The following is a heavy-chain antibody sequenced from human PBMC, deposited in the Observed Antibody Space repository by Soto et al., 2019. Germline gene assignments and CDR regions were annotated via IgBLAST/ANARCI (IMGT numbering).Heavy chain of an antibody. V-gene: IGHV6-1*01. J-gene: IGHJ6*02. CDR1: GDSVSSNSAA. Sequence: SQTLSLTCVISGDSVSSNSAAWNWIRQSPSRGLEWLGRTYYRSKWYNDYAVSVKSRITIYPDTSKNTAYLQMNSLKTEDTAVYYCTRHDSNYDFWSGSPPRYGMDVWGQGTTVTVSS. CDR3: TRHDSNYDFWSGSPPRYGMDV. CDR2: TYYRSKWYN. D-gene: IGHD3-3*01.